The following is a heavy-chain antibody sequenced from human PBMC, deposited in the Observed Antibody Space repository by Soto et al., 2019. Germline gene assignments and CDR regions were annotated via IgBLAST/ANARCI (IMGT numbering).Heavy chain of an antibody. CDR3: TKAPSRITMIVVVTLPDY. D-gene: IGHD3-22*01. V-gene: IGHV3-30*18. J-gene: IGHJ4*02. Sequence: QVQLVESGGGVVQPGRSLRLSCAASGFTFSSYGMHWVSQAPGKGLEWVAVISYDGSNKYYADSVKGRFTISRDNSKNPLYLQMKSLRAEDTAGYYCTKAPSRITMIVVVTLPDYWGQGTLVTVSS. CDR2: ISYDGSNK. CDR1: GFTFSSYG.